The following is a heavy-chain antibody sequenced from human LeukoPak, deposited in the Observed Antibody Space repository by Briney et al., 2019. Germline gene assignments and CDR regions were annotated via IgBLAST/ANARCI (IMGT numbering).Heavy chain of an antibody. V-gene: IGHV3-30*04. Sequence: PGGSLRLSCAASGFTFSSYAMHWVRQAPGKGLEWVAVIWYDGSNKYYADSVKGRFTISRDNSKNTLYLQMNSLRAEDTAVYYCARGNVLRYFDWLLFLDYWGQGTLVTVSS. CDR2: IWYDGSNK. J-gene: IGHJ4*02. D-gene: IGHD3-9*01. CDR1: GFTFSSYA. CDR3: ARGNVLRYFDWLLFLDY.